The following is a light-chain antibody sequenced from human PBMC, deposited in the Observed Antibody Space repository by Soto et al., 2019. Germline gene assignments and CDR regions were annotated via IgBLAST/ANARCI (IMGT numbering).Light chain of an antibody. CDR2: STN. Sequence: QSVLTQPPSVSGTPGQRVPISCSGSSSNIGKNTVNWYQQLPGAAPRLLIYSTNQRPSGVPDRFSGSKSGTSASLAISGLQSDDEADYYCATWDDSLSIPVFGGGTKLTVL. CDR3: ATWDDSLSIPV. V-gene: IGLV1-44*01. J-gene: IGLJ2*01. CDR1: SSNIGKNT.